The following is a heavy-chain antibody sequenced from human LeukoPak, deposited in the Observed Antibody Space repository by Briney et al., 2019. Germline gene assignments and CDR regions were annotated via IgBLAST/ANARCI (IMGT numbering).Heavy chain of an antibody. CDR3: ARIPGGNYIDY. J-gene: IGHJ4*02. D-gene: IGHD2-15*01. Sequence: KHGESLKISCKGSGYTFTNYWNAWVRQMPGKGLEWMAIIYPGDSDTRYSPSFQGQVTISADKSINTAYLQWSSLEASDTAMYYCARIPGGNYIDYWGQGTLVTVSS. CDR1: GYTFTNYW. V-gene: IGHV5-51*01. CDR2: IYPGDSDT.